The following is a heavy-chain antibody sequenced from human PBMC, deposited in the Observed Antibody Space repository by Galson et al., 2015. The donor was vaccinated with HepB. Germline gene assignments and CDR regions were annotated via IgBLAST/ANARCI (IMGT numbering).Heavy chain of an antibody. V-gene: IGHV3-30-3*01. J-gene: IGHJ6*02. CDR3: AYYRGASSGSRYYYYYYGMDV. D-gene: IGHD3-10*01. Sequence: SLRLSCAASGFTFSSYAMHWVRQAPGKGLEWVAVISYDGSNKYYADSVKGRFTISRDNSKNTLYLQMSSLRSEDTAVYYCAYYRGASSGSRYYYYYYGMDVWGQGTTVTVSS. CDR2: ISYDGSNK. CDR1: GFTFSSYA.